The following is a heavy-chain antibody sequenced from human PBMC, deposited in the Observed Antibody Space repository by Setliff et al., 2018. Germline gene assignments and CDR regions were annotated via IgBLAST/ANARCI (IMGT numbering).Heavy chain of an antibody. V-gene: IGHV5-51*01. J-gene: IGHJ4*02. Sequence: GESLKISCQGSGYTFTNYWIGRVRQMPGKDLEWMGILKPGDSGIRYSPSFQGQVTLSAGTSIATAYLHWTSLKASDTAMYYCVRHPYYDSSGYYSYFDYWGQGALVTVSS. CDR3: VRHPYYDSSGYYSYFDY. CDR2: LKPGDSGI. CDR1: GYTFTNYW. D-gene: IGHD3-22*01.